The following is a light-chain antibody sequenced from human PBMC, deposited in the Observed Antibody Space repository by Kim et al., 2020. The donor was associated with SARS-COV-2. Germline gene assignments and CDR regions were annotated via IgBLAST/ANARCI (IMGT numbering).Light chain of an antibody. CDR2: DVT. CDR1: AADIGDYNF. J-gene: IGLJ1*01. CDR3: NSYVVSASSYV. Sequence: QSITISCTGSAADIGDYNFVSWFQQHSGEAPKLLIFDVTYRPSGVSHRFSGSKSGNTASLTISGLQPEDEADYYCNSYVVSASSYVFGTGTKVTVL. V-gene: IGLV2-14*03.